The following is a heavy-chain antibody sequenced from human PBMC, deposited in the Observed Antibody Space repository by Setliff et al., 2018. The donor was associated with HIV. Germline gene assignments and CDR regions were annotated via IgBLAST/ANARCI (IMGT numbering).Heavy chain of an antibody. CDR1: GFTFSSYA. D-gene: IGHD6-13*01. Sequence: GGSLRLSCAASGFTFSSYAMSWVRQAPGKGLEWVAVIWYDGSNKYYADSVKGRFTISRDNSKNTLYLQMNSLRAEDTAVYYCAKAPGLTSSWAIDYWGQGTLVTVSS. CDR2: IWYDGSNK. CDR3: AKAPGLTSSWAIDY. V-gene: IGHV3-33*06. J-gene: IGHJ4*02.